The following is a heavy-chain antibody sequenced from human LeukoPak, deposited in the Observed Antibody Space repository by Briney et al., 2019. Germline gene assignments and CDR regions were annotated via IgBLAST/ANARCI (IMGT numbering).Heavy chain of an antibody. D-gene: IGHD5-24*01. J-gene: IGHJ3*02. CDR1: GGSFSGYY. Sequence: KPSETLSLTCAVYGGSFSGYYWSWIRQPPGKGLEWIGEINHSGSTNYNPSLKSRVTISVDTSKNQFSLKLSSVTAADTAVYYCARSKRWLRLRSNDAFDIWGHGTMVTVSS. CDR2: INHSGST. CDR3: ARSKRWLRLRSNDAFDI. V-gene: IGHV4-34*01.